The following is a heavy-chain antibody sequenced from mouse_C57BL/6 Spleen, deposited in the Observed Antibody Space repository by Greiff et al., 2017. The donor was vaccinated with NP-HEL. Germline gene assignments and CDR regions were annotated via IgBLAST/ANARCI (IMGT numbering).Heavy chain of an antibody. CDR3: ARSGLGRWLAWFAY. D-gene: IGHD2-3*01. CDR1: GYTFTDYY. V-gene: IGHV1-26*01. J-gene: IGHJ3*01. CDR2: INPNNGGT. Sequence: EVQLQQSGPELVKPGASVKISCKASGYTFTDYYMNWVKQSHGKSLEWIGDINPNNGGTSYNQKFKGKATLTVDKSSSTAYMELRSLTSEDSAVYYCARSGLGRWLAWFAYWGQGTLVTVSA.